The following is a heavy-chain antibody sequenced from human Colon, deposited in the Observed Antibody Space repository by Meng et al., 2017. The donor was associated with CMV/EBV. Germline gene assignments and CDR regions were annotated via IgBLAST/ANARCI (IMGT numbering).Heavy chain of an antibody. Sequence: GESLKISCATSGFTFRTYAMGWVRQAPGKGLEWVSSISGSGTATYYSSSVKGRFTISRDSSKNTLSLEMTGLRAEDTAVYYCAKSLFGMGQVVYFDSWGQGTLVTVPQ. J-gene: IGHJ4*02. D-gene: IGHD3-10*02. CDR2: ISGSGTAT. CDR1: GFTFRTYA. CDR3: AKSLFGMGQVVYFDS. V-gene: IGHV3-23*01.